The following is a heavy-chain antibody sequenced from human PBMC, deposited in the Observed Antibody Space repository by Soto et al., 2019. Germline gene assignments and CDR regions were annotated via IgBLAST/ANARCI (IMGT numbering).Heavy chain of an antibody. J-gene: IGHJ6*02. CDR1: GFTVSSNY. D-gene: IGHD3-10*01. CDR2: IYNGGST. Sequence: PEGSLRLSSAASGFTVSSNYLSWIRQAPGKGLEWVSVIYNGGSTYYADYVKSRLTISRDNSKNTLYLQMNSLRAAATAVYYCARFLLVPYYGSGSYDSYYYYYGMDVWGQGTTVTVSS. CDR3: ARFLLVPYYGSGSYDSYYYYYGMDV. V-gene: IGHV3-53*05.